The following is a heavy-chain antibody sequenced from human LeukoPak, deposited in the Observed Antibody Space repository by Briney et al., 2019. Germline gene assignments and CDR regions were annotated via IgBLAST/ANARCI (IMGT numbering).Heavy chain of an antibody. CDR3: GRDALVGYFSYYYMDV. V-gene: IGHV4-34*01. CDR1: GGSFHGYY. J-gene: IGHJ6*03. D-gene: IGHD2-15*01. CDR2: INHSGST. Sequence: SETLSLTCAVYGGSFHGYYWSWIRQPPGKGLEWIGEINHSGSTNYNPSLKSRVTISVDTSKNQFSLKLSSVTAADAAVYYCGRDALVGYFSYYYMDVWGKGTTVTVSS.